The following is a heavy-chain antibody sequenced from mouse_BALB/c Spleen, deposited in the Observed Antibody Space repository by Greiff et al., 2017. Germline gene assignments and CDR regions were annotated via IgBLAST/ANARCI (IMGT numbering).Heavy chain of an antibody. CDR3: TKGGGFDY. V-gene: IGHV14-3*02. CDR2: IDPANGNT. CDR1: GFYIKDTY. J-gene: IGHJ2*01. Sequence: VQLQQSGAELVKPGASVKLSCTASGFYIKDTYMHWVTQRPEQGLAWIGRIDPANGNTKYDPKFQGKATITADTSSNTAYLQISSLTSEDTGVYYCTKGGGFDYGGQGTTLTVSS.